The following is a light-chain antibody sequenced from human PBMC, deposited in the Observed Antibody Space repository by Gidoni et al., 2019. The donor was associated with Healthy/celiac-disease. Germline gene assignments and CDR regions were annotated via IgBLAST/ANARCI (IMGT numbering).Light chain of an antibody. Sequence: DIVSPQSPGTLSLSPGERANISSRASQSVISRYLAWYQQKPGQAPRLLIYGASSRATGIPDRFSGSGSGTDFTLTISRLEPEDFAVYYCQQYGSAPRAFGQGTKVEIK. CDR2: GAS. CDR1: QSVISRY. CDR3: QQYGSAPRA. V-gene: IGKV3-20*01. J-gene: IGKJ1*01.